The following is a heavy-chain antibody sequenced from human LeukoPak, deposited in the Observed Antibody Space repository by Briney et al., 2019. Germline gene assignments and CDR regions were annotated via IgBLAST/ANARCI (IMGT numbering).Heavy chain of an antibody. CDR2: ITPIFGTA. D-gene: IGHD5-18*01. CDR3: ARASRDDTAMATPFPY. Sequence: ASVKVSCKASGGTFSNYAINWVRQAPGQGLEWMGGITPIFGTANYVQKFQGRVTITADESTSTAYMELSRLRSEDTAIYYCARASRDDTAMATPFPYWGEGTLVTVSS. CDR1: GGTFSNYA. J-gene: IGHJ4*02. V-gene: IGHV1-69*13.